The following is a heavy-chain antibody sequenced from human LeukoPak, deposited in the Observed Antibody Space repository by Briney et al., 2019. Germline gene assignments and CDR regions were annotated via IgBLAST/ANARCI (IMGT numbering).Heavy chain of an antibody. J-gene: IGHJ6*03. D-gene: IGHD3-10*01. CDR2: ISSSSSYI. V-gene: IGHV3-21*01. Sequence: GGSLRLSCAASGFTFSSYSMNWVRQAPGKGLEWVSSISSSSSYIYYADSVKGRFTISRDNAKNSLYLQMNSLRAEDTALYYCARLITMVRGVMFRGYMDVWGKGTTVTVSS. CDR1: GFTFSSYS. CDR3: ARLITMVRGVMFRGYMDV.